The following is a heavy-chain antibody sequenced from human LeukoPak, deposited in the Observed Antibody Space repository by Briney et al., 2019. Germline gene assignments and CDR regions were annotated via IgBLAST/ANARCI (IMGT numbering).Heavy chain of an antibody. D-gene: IGHD1-7*01. V-gene: IGHV4-59*01. CDR2: FYYSGRT. J-gene: IGHJ3*02. CDR1: GGSISRYY. Sequence: SETLSLTCTVSGGSISRYYWGWIRQPPGKGLEWIGYFYYSGRTNYNPSLKSRVTLSEDTSKNQFSLKLSSVTAADTAVYYCARVLAGTTTDAFDIWGQGTMVTVSS. CDR3: ARVLAGTTTDAFDI.